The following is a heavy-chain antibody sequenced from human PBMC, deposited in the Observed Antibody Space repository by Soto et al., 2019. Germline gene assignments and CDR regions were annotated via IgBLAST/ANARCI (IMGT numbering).Heavy chain of an antibody. D-gene: IGHD6-19*01. J-gene: IGHJ4*02. CDR1: GFTFSDYA. CDR3: GRGGRQWLVTSDFNY. Sequence: VQLVESGGGVVQPGRSLRLSCAASGFTFSDYAMHWVRQAPGKGLEWVAVVSHDGRNTHYADSVKGRFTISRDSSKKTVAREMTSLRAKDSAVYYCGRGGRQWLVTSDFNYWGQGALVTVSS. CDR2: VSHDGRNT. V-gene: IGHV3-30*03.